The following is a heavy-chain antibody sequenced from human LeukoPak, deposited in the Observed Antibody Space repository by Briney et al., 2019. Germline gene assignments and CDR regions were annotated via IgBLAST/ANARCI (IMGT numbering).Heavy chain of an antibody. Sequence: GGSLRLSCVASGFTFSNYWMSWVRQAPGKGLEWVANIKQDGSEIYYVGSVKGRFTISRDNAKSSLYLQMNSLRAEDTAMYYCVRIDMGAASRDAFDIWGQGTMVTVSS. CDR3: VRIDMGAASRDAFDI. CDR1: GFTFSNYW. D-gene: IGHD1-26*01. V-gene: IGHV3-7*03. J-gene: IGHJ3*02. CDR2: IKQDGSEI.